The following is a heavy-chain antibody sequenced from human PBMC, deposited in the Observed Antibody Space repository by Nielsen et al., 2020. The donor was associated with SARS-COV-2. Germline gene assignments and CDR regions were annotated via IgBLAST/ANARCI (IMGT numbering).Heavy chain of an antibody. J-gene: IGHJ4*02. V-gene: IGHV5-10-1*04. Sequence: GESLKISCKGSGYSFTSYWISWVRQLPGKGLEWMGRIDPSDSYTNYSPSFQGQVTISADKSISTAYLQWSSLKASDTAMYYCATAYNGNYYWDYWGQGTLVTVSS. CDR3: ATAYNGNYYWDY. CDR1: GYSFTSYW. CDR2: IDPSDSYT. D-gene: IGHD1-7*01.